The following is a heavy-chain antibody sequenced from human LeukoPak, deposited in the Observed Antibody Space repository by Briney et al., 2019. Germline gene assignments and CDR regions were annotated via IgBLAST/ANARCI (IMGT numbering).Heavy chain of an antibody. CDR3: ARRTGTVSSNWFDS. D-gene: IGHD1-7*01. J-gene: IGHJ5*01. CDR1: GYSFTSYW. Sequence: HGESLKTSCKGSGYSFTSYWIGWVRQMPGKGLDGMGIIYPGDSDTRNSPPFQGQVTISADKSISTAYLQWSSLKAADTAVYYCARRTGTVSSNWFDSWGQGTLVTVSS. CDR2: IYPGDSDT. V-gene: IGHV5-51*01.